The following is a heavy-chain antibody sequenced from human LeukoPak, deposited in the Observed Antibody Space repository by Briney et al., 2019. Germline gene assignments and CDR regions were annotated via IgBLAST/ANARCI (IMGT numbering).Heavy chain of an antibody. CDR2: ISYDGSNK. V-gene: IGHV3-30*04. Sequence: GRSLRLSCAASGFTFSSYATHWVRQAPGKGLEWVAVISYDGSNKYYADSVKGRFTISRDNSKNTLYLQMNSLRAEDTAVYYCARSDYGDYDDAFDIWGQGTMVTVSS. J-gene: IGHJ3*02. D-gene: IGHD4-17*01. CDR3: ARSDYGDYDDAFDI. CDR1: GFTFSSYA.